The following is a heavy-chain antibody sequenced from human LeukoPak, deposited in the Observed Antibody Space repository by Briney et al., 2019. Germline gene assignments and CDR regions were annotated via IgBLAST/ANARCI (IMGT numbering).Heavy chain of an antibody. D-gene: IGHD3-3*01. CDR1: GFTFSSYW. CDR2: IKQDGSEK. J-gene: IGHJ6*03. Sequence: GGSLRLSCAASGFTFSSYWMSWVRQAPGKGLEWVANIKQDGSEKYYVDSVKGRFTISRDNAKNSLYLQMNSLRAEDTAVYYCARDSWDKYYDFWSGYYRHYYYMDVWGKGTTVAVSS. V-gene: IGHV3-7*01. CDR3: ARDSWDKYYDFWSGYYRHYYYMDV.